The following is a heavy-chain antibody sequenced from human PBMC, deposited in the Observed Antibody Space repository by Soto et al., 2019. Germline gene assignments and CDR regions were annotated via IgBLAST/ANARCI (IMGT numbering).Heavy chain of an antibody. J-gene: IGHJ6*02. CDR1: GFTFSSYS. CDR3: ARDKGSDQLPGSTYYYYGMDV. V-gene: IGHV3-21*01. Sequence: EVQLVESGGGLVKPGGSLRLSCAASGFTFSSYSMNWVRQAPGKGLEWVSSISSSSSYIYYADSVKGRFTISRDNAKNSLXLXTNSLRAEDKAVYYCARDKGSDQLPGSTYYYYGMDVWGQGTTVTVSS. CDR2: ISSSSSYI. D-gene: IGHD2-2*01.